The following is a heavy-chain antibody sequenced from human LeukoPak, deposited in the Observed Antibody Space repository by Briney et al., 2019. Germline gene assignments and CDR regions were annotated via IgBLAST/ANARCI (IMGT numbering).Heavy chain of an antibody. CDR2: INPNSGGT. CDR1: GYTFTGYY. CDR3: ARASRAGFGERYYYGMDV. V-gene: IGHV1-2*04. D-gene: IGHD3-10*01. Sequence: ASVKVSCKASGYTFTGYYMHWVRQAPGQGLEWMGWINPNSGGTNYAQKFQGWVTMTRDTSISTAYMELSRLRSDDTAVYYCARASRAGFGERYYYGMDVWGQGTTVTVSS. J-gene: IGHJ6*02.